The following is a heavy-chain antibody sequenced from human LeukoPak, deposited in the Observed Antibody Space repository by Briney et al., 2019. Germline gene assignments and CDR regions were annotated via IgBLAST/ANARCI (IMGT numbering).Heavy chain of an antibody. Sequence: GASVKVSCKASGYTFTSYAMHWVRQAPGQRLEWMGWINAGNGNTKYSQKFQGRVTITRDTSASTAYMGLSSLRSEDTAVYYCAGGELRSDFDYWGQGTLVTVSS. V-gene: IGHV1-3*01. D-gene: IGHD1-26*01. CDR1: GYTFTSYA. J-gene: IGHJ4*02. CDR2: INAGNGNT. CDR3: AGGELRSDFDY.